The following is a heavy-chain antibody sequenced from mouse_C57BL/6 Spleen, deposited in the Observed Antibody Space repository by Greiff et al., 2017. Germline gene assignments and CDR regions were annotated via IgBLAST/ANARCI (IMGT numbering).Heavy chain of an antibody. J-gene: IGHJ2*01. CDR2: IWRGGST. CDR3: AKEGAYYYGSSYDFDY. CDR1: GFSLTSYG. D-gene: IGHD1-1*01. V-gene: IGHV2-5*01. Sequence: VQGVESGPGLVQPSQSLSITCTVSGFSLTSYGVHWVRQSPGKGLEWLGVIWRGGSTDYNAAFMSRLSITKDNSKSQVFFKMNSLQADDTAIYYCAKEGAYYYGSSYDFDYWGQGTTLTVSS.